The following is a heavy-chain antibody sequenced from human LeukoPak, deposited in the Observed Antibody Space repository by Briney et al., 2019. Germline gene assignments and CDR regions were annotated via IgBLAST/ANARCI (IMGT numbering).Heavy chain of an antibody. V-gene: IGHV6-1*01. CDR2: TYYRSEWHT. Sequence: SQTLSLTCAVSGDSVSNKNAAWNWIRQSPSRGLEWLGRTYYRSEWHTDYAFSVKGRITINADTSKNQFSLQLGYVTPEDTAVYYCASGWALSWGQGTPVIVSS. J-gene: IGHJ5*02. CDR3: ASGWALS. CDR1: GDSVSNKNAA. D-gene: IGHD1-26*01.